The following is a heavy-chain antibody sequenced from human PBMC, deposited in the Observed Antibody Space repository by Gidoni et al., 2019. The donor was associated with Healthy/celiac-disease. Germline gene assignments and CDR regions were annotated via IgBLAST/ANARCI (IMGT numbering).Heavy chain of an antibody. CDR2: IYYSGST. Sequence: QLQLQESGPGLVKPSETLSLTCTVPGGSISSSSYYWGWIRQPPGKGLEWIGSIYYSGSTYYNPSLKSRVTISVDTSKNQFSLKLSSVTAADTAVYYCARTGTVDIVATADYWGQGTLVTVSS. D-gene: IGHD5-12*01. J-gene: IGHJ4*02. CDR3: ARTGTVDIVATADY. CDR1: GGSISSSSYY. V-gene: IGHV4-39*01.